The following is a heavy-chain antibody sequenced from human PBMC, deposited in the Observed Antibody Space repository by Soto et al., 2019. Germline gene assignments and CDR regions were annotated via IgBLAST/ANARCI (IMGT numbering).Heavy chain of an antibody. D-gene: IGHD6-19*01. CDR2: ITPSKRI. J-gene: IGHJ4*02. V-gene: IGHV4-34*02. CDR1: GGSFDYNF. Sequence: QVQLQQWGTGPLKPSETLSTTCAVSGGSFDYNFWSWVRQSSERGLEWIGEITPSKRIFYNPSLESRVSIAVDTSKSQFLLTLTSVTTADTAVYYCASRRGWRDFWGQGTPVTVSS. CDR3: ASRRGWRDF.